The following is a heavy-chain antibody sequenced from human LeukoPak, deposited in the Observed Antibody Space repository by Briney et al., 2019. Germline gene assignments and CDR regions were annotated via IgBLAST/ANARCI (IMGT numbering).Heavy chain of an antibody. CDR2: INPSGGST. CDR1: GYTFTSYY. CDR3: ARERIAAAGTFTYYYYGMDV. V-gene: IGHV1-46*01. J-gene: IGHJ6*02. Sequence: ASVKVSCKASGYTFTSYYMHWVRQAPGQGLEWMGIINPSGGSTSYAQKFQGRVTMTRNTSISTAYMELGSLRSEDTAVYYCARERIAAAGTFTYYYYGMDVWGQGTTVTVSS. D-gene: IGHD6-13*01.